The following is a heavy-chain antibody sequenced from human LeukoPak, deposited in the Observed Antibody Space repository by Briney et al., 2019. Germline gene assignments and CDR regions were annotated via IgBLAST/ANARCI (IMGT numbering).Heavy chain of an antibody. CDR2: INPNSGGT. Sequence: ASVKVSCKASGYTFTGYYMHWVRQAPGRGLEWMGWINPNSGGTNYAQKFQGRVTMTRDTSISTAYMELSRLRSDDTAVYYCAREACSSTSCQNDAFDIWGQGTMVTVSS. D-gene: IGHD2-2*01. V-gene: IGHV1-2*02. J-gene: IGHJ3*02. CDR1: GYTFTGYY. CDR3: AREACSSTSCQNDAFDI.